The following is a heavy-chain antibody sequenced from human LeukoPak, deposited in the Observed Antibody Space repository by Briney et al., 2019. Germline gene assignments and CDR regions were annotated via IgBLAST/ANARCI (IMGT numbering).Heavy chain of an antibody. CDR1: GGTFSSYA. J-gene: IGHJ6*03. D-gene: IGHD2-8*01. V-gene: IGHV1-69*05. Sequence: SVKVSCKASGGTFSSYAISWVRQAPGQGLEWMGGIIPIFGTANYAQKFQGRVTITTDESTSTAYMELSSLRSEDTAVYYCARAHNDVCYTRECYYYYMDVWGKGTTVTVSS. CDR2: IIPIFGTA. CDR3: ARAHNDVCYTRECYYYYMDV.